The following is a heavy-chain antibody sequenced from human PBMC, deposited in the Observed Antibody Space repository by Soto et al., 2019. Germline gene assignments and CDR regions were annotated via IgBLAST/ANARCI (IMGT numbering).Heavy chain of an antibody. CDR1: GGSISNPDYY. Sequence: SETLSLTCTVSGGSISNPDYYWNWIRQPPGKGLEWIGSIFYNGDASYNPSLKSRLNISIDTSKNQFSLSLRSVTASDTAVYFCDRERRLQSLDYWGQGAVVTVSS. CDR2: IFYNGDA. CDR3: DRERRLQSLDY. D-gene: IGHD4-4*01. V-gene: IGHV4-30-4*01. J-gene: IGHJ4*02.